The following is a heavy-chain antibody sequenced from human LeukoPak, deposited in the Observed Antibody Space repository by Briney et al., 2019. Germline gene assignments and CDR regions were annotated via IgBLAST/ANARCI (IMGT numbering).Heavy chain of an antibody. V-gene: IGHV3-30*18. CDR1: GFTFSSYG. CDR3: AKDRRGGYSYGFDY. CDR2: ISYDGSNK. J-gene: IGHJ4*02. Sequence: PGGSLRLSCAASGFTFSSYGMHWVRQAPGKGLEWVAVISYDGSNKYYADSVKGRFTISRDNSKNTLYLQMNSQRAEDTAAYYCAKDRRGGYSYGFDYWGQGTLVTVSS. D-gene: IGHD5-18*01.